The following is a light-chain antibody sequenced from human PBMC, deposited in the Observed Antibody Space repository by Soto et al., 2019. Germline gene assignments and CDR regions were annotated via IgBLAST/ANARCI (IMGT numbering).Light chain of an antibody. CDR3: TSFARGSTVV. CDR1: SSDVGTYNL. CDR2: ATS. V-gene: IGLV2-23*01. J-gene: IGLJ3*02. Sequence: QSALTQPAAVSGSPGQSITISCTGTSSDVGTYNLVSWYQQYPGKAPKLRLYATSKRPSGVSNRFSGSKSGDTASLTISGLQADDEADYYCTSFARGSTVVFGGGTQLTVL.